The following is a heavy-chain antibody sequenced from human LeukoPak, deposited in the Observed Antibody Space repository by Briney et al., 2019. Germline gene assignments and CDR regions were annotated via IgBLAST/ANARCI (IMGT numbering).Heavy chain of an antibody. J-gene: IGHJ4*02. Sequence: ASVKVSCKASGYTFTSYGISWVRQAPGQGLEWMGWISAYNGNTNYAQKLQGRVTMTTDPSTGTAYMELRSLRSDDTAVYYCARAHYYDYVWGSYRHSFFDYWGQGTLVTVSS. V-gene: IGHV1-18*01. CDR3: ARAHYYDYVWGSYRHSFFDY. CDR1: GYTFTSYG. CDR2: ISAYNGNT. D-gene: IGHD3-16*02.